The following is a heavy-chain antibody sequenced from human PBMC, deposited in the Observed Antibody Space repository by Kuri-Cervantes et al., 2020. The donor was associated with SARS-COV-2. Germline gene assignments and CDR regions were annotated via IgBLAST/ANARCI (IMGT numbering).Heavy chain of an antibody. CDR2: IIPIFGTA. J-gene: IGHJ4*02. Sequence: SVKVSCKASGGTFSSYAISWVRQAPGQGLEWMGGIIPIFGTANYAQKFQGRVTITADESTSTAYMELSSLRSEDTAVYYRAREGIGVPAATKDYYFDYWSQGTLVTVSS. CDR1: GGTFSSYA. V-gene: IGHV1-69*13. CDR3: AREGIGVPAATKDYYFDY. D-gene: IGHD2-2*01.